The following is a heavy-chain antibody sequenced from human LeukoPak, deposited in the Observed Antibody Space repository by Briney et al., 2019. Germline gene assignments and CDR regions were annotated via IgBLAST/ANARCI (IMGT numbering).Heavy chain of an antibody. CDR3: ARDSNVLRYFDWLHGYGMDV. J-gene: IGHJ6*02. CDR2: INHSGST. Sequence: SETLSLTCAVYGGSFSGYYWSWIRQPPGKGLEWIGEINHSGSTNYNPSLKSRVTISVDTSKNQFSLKLSSVTAADTAVYYCARDSNVLRYFDWLHGYGMDVWGQGTTVTVSS. D-gene: IGHD3-9*01. CDR1: GGSFSGYY. V-gene: IGHV4-34*01.